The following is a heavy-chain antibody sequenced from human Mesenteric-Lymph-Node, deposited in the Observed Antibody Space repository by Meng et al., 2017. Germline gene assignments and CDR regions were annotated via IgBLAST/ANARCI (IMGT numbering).Heavy chain of an antibody. V-gene: IGHV1-2*02. D-gene: IGHD6-13*01. CDR2: INPNSGGT. J-gene: IGHJ4*02. Sequence: ASVKVSCKASGYTFTGYYMHWVRQAPGQGLEWMGWINPNSGGTNYAQKFQGRVTMTRDTSTSTVYMELSSLRSEDTAVYYCAGGGAAGTFDYWGQGTLVTVSS. CDR1: GYTFTGYY. CDR3: AGGGAAGTFDY.